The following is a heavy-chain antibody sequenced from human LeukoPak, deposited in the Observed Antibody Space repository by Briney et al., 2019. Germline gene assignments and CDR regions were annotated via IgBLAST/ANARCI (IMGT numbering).Heavy chain of an antibody. V-gene: IGHV4-4*02. Sequence: SGTLSLTCAVSGGSISSSNWWSWVRQPPGKGLEWIGEIYHSGSTNYNPSLKSRVTISVDKSKNQFSLKLSSVTAADTAVYYCARTYSSGLTPLHFDYWGQGTLVTVSS. CDR3: ARTYSSGLTPLHFDY. J-gene: IGHJ4*02. D-gene: IGHD6-19*01. CDR2: IYHSGST. CDR1: GGSISSSNW.